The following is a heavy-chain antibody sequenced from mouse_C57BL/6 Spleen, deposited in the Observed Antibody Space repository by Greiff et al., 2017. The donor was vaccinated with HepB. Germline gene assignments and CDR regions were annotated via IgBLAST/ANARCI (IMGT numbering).Heavy chain of an antibody. D-gene: IGHD1-1*01. CDR1: GFTFSSYA. CDR2: ISDGGSYT. CDR3: SRDRIYYGSSSYWYFDV. J-gene: IGHJ1*03. V-gene: IGHV5-4*01. Sequence: EVMLVESGGGLVKPGGSLKLSCAASGFTFSSYAMSWVRQTPDKRLEWVATISDGGSYTYYPDNVKGRFTISRDNAKNNLSLQMSHLKSEDTAMYYCSRDRIYYGSSSYWYFDVWGTGTTVTVSS.